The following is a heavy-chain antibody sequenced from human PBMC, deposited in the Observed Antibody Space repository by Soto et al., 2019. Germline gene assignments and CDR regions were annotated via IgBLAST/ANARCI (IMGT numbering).Heavy chain of an antibody. V-gene: IGHV1-2*04. CDR2: INTNSGGT. CDR1: GGTFSSYT. Sequence: GASVKVSCKASGGTFSSYTISWVRQAPGQGLEWMGWINTNSGGTNYAQKFQGWVTMTRDTSISTAYMELSRLRSDDTAVYYCAREQLLSYSSGWYKFQDYYYYGMDVWGQGTTVTVSS. CDR3: AREQLLSYSSGWYKFQDYYYYGMDV. D-gene: IGHD6-19*01. J-gene: IGHJ6*02.